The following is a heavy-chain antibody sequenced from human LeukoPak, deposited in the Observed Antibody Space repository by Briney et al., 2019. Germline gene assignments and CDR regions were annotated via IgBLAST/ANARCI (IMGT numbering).Heavy chain of an antibody. CDR2: IYYSGST. CDR3: ACRGLWFGDIDY. CDR1: GASISSGDYY. Sequence: SQTLSLTCTVSGASISSGDYYWGWIRQPPGKGLEWIGYIYYSGSTYYNPSLKSRFTISVDTSKNQCSLKLSSVTAADTAGYYWACRGLWFGDIDYWGQGTLVTVSS. D-gene: IGHD3-10*01. J-gene: IGHJ4*02. V-gene: IGHV4-30-4*01.